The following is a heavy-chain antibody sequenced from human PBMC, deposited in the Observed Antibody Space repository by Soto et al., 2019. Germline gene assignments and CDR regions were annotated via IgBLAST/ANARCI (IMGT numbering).Heavy chain of an antibody. V-gene: IGHV3-9*01. CDR2: ISWNGRSK. CDR3: AKDRVSLGYFYYMDV. J-gene: IGHJ6*03. D-gene: IGHD3-9*01. CDR1: GFTFDDYA. Sequence: EVQLVESGGALVQPGRSLRLSCAASGFTFDDYAMHWVRQAPGKGLEWVSGISWNGRSKAYAASVEGRCTISRDSASNSLYLQIDSLRSEHTAFYDCAKDRVSLGYFYYMDVWGKGPTVTVSS.